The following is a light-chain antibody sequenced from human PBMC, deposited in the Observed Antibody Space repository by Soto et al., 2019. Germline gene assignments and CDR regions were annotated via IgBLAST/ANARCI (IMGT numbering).Light chain of an antibody. J-gene: IGKJ2*01. CDR3: QQSYGSPYA. CDR1: QSISIY. CDR2: AAS. Sequence: DIQMTQSPSSLSASVGDGVTITCRASQSISIYLNWYQQKPGKAPKLLIYAASSLQSGVPSRFSGSGSGTDFTLTITSLQTEDFATYYCQQSYGSPYAFGQGTKLEIK. V-gene: IGKV1-39*01.